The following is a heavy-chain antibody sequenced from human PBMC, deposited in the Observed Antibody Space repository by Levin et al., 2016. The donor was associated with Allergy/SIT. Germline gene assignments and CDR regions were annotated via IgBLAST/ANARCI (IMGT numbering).Heavy chain of an antibody. J-gene: IGHJ3*02. D-gene: IGHD6-6*01. CDR3: TSYIAARPRDAFDI. V-gene: IGHV3-15*01. CDR1: GFTFSNAW. CDR2: IKSKTDGGTT. Sequence: GESLKISCAASGFTFSNAWMSWVRQAPGKGLEWVGRIKSKTDGGTTDYAAPVKGRFTISRDDSKNTLYLQMNSLKTEDTAVYYCTSYIAARPRDAFDIWGQGTMVTVSS.